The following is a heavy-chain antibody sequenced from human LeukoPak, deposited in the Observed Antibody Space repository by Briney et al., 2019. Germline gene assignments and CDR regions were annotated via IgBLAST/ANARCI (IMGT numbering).Heavy chain of an antibody. CDR2: ISYSGST. V-gene: IGHV4-59*01. CDR1: GGSISSYY. CDR3: ARGPHKFDY. Sequence: PSETLSLTCTVSGGSISSYYWSWLRQPPGKGLEWIGYISYSGSTNYNPSLKSRVTVSVDTSKHQFSLKLSAVTAADTAVYYCARGPHKFDYWGQGSLVTVSS. J-gene: IGHJ4*02.